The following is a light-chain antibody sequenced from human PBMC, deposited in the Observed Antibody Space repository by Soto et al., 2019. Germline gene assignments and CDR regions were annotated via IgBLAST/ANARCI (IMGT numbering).Light chain of an antibody. CDR3: AAWGDSLNGYV. CDR2: SNN. J-gene: IGLJ1*01. CDR1: SSNIGSNT. V-gene: IGLV1-44*01. Sequence: SVLTQPPSASGTPGQRVTISCSGSSSNIGSNTVNWYRQLPGTAPKLLIYSNNQRPSGVPDRFSGSKSGTSASLAISGLQSDDEADYYCAAWGDSLNGYVFGTGTKVTVL.